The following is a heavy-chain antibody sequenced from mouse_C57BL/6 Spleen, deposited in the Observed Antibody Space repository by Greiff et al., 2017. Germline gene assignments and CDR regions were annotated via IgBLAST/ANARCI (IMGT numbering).Heavy chain of an antibody. J-gene: IGHJ4*01. D-gene: IGHD2-3*01. CDR3: ARYETYYYAMDY. CDR1: GFTFSDYG. V-gene: IGHV5-17*01. CDR2: ISSGSSTI. Sequence: EVMLVESGGGLVKPGGSLKLSCAASGFTFSDYGMHWVRQAPEKGLEWVAYISSGSSTIYYADTVKGRFTISRDNAKNTLFLQMTSLRSEDTAMYYCARYETYYYAMDYWGQGTSVTVSS.